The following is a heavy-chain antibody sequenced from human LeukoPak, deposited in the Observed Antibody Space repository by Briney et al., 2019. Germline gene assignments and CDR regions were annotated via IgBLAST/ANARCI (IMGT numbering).Heavy chain of an antibody. D-gene: IGHD3-22*01. CDR1: GFTFSSYA. CDR2: ISYDGSNK. V-gene: IGHV3-30*04. J-gene: IGHJ3*02. CDR3: ASWLYYDSSGYRNDAFDI. Sequence: GGSLRHSCAASGFTFSSYAMHWVRQAPGKGLEWVAVISYDGSNKYYADSVKGRFTISRDNSKNTLYLQMNSLRAEDTAVYYCASWLYYDSSGYRNDAFDIWGQGTMVTVSS.